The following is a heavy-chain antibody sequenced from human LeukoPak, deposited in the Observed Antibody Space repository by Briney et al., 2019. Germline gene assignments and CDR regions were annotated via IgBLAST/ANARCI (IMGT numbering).Heavy chain of an antibody. CDR1: GFTFSSYA. V-gene: IGHV3-23*01. D-gene: IGHD6-13*01. J-gene: IGHJ4*02. CDR2: ISGSGGST. Sequence: GGSLRLSCAASGFTFSSYAMSWVRQAPGKGLEWVSAISGSGGSTYYADSVKGRFTISRDNSKNTLYLQMSSLRAEDTAVYYCAKDRPRYIAAAGTPYFDYWGQGTLVTVSS. CDR3: AKDRPRYIAAAGTPYFDY.